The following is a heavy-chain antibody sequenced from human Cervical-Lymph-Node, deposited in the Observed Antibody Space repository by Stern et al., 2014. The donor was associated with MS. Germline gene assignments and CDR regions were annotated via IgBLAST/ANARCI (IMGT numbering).Heavy chain of an antibody. V-gene: IGHV3-49*03. J-gene: IGHJ4*02. CDR2: IRTKRYDETK. D-gene: IGHD2-2*01. CDR3: TRGRGTNSYH. CDR1: GFTFGDYA. Sequence: VQLVQSGGGLVQPGRSLRLSCTASGFTFGDYAMSWFRQAPGKGLERVGFIRTKRYDETKQYGALMKGRLTLSRSDSRQIHCLQMSSLKSEDTAVYYCTRGRGTNSYHWGQGVLVTVSS.